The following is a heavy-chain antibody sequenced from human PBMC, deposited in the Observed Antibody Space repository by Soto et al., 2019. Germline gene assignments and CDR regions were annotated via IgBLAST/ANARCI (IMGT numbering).Heavy chain of an antibody. CDR2: ISGSGGST. V-gene: IGHV3-23*01. D-gene: IGHD6-13*01. J-gene: IGHJ6*02. CDR3: AKDLAAAGPDDYYYYGMDV. CDR1: GFTFSSYA. Sequence: GGSLRLSCAASGFTFSSYAMSWVRQAPGKGLEWVSAISGSGGSTYYADSVKGRCTISRDNSKNTRNLKMNSLRAEDTAVSYCAKDLAAAGPDDYYYYGMDVWGQGTTVTVSS.